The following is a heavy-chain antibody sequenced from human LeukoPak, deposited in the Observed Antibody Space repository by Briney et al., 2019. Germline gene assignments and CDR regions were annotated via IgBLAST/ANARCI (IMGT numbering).Heavy chain of an antibody. Sequence: GGSLRLSCAASGFIFSNAWMNWVRQAPGKGLEWVGRIKSKVDGETIEYAAPVKGRFTISRDELKNTVYLQMNSLTPDDTAVYYWATGGFYFDYWGQGTLVIVTS. J-gene: IGHJ4*02. CDR2: IKSKVDGETI. V-gene: IGHV3-15*07. CDR1: GFIFSNAW. CDR3: ATGGFYFDY.